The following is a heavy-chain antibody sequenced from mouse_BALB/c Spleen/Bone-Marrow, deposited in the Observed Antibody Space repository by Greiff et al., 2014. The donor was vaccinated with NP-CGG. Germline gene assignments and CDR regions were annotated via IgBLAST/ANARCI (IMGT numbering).Heavy chain of an antibody. D-gene: IGHD1-1*01. CDR1: GFNIKDTY. Sequence: VQLQQSGAELVKPGASVKLSCTASGFNIKDTYMHWVKQRPEQGLEWIGRIDPANGNTKYDPKFQGKATITADTSSNTAYLQLSSLTSEDTAVYYGARYYYGSSYFDYWGQGTTLTVSP. V-gene: IGHV14-3*02. CDR2: IDPANGNT. CDR3: ARYYYGSSYFDY. J-gene: IGHJ2*01.